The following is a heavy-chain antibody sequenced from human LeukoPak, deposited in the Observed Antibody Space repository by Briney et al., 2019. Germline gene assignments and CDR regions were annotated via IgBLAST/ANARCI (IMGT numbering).Heavy chain of an antibody. J-gene: IGHJ4*02. CDR3: ARGPTSYCSGGSCYRPIDY. CDR2: IYYSGST. D-gene: IGHD2-15*01. CDR1: GGSISSYY. V-gene: IGHV4-59*01. Sequence: SETLSLTCTVSGGSISSYYWSWIRQPPGKGLEWIGYIYYSGSTNYNPSLKSRVTISVDTSKNQFSLKLSSVTAADTAVYYCARGPTSYCSGGSCYRPIDYWGQGTLVTVSS.